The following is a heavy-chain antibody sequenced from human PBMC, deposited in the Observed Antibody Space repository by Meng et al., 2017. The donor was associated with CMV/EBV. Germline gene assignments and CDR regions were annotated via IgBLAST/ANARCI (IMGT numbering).Heavy chain of an antibody. D-gene: IGHD6-19*01. CDR3: ASGVLSSGCDY. Sequence: CAASGFTFSSYARHWVRQAPGKGLEWVAVISYDGSNKYYADSVKGRFTISRDNSKNTLYLQMNSLRAEDTAVYYCASGVLSSGCDYWGQGTLVTVSS. CDR2: ISYDGSNK. CDR1: GFTFSSYA. J-gene: IGHJ4*02. V-gene: IGHV3-30*04.